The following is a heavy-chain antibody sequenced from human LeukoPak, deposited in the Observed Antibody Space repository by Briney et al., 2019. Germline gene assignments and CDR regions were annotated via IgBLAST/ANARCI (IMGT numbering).Heavy chain of an antibody. CDR3: ARGPGTVVTRGDY. CDR1: GYTFTSYD. D-gene: IGHD2-21*02. J-gene: IGHJ4*02. CDR2: VSGYNGNT. V-gene: IGHV1-18*01. Sequence: ASVKVSCKASGYTFTSYDINWVRRAPGQGLEWMGWVSGYNGNTNYAQKFQGRVTMTTDTSTTTAFMELRSLRSDDTAVYYCARGPGTVVTRGDYWGQGTLVTVSS.